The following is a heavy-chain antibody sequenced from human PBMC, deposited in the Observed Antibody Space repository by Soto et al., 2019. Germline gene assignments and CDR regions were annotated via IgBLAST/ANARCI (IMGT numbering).Heavy chain of an antibody. CDR3: ARRTVNIRTFYSGLKTHCFDY. V-gene: IGHV4-59*08. Sequence: PSETLSLTCTVSGGSISSYYWSWIRQPPGKGLEWIGYIYYSGSTNYTPSLQSRVAISVDTSKNQFSLKLNSVTAADTAVYYCARRTVNIRTFYSGLKTHCFDYWGQGTLVTVSS. CDR1: GGSISSYY. D-gene: IGHD6-19*01. CDR2: IYYSGST. J-gene: IGHJ4*02.